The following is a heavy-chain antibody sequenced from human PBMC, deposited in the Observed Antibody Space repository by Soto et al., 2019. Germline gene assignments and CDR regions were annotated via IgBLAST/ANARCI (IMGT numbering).Heavy chain of an antibody. V-gene: IGHV3-33*01. CDR1: GFTFSSYG. D-gene: IGHD6-13*01. CDR2: IWYDGSNK. J-gene: IGHJ5*02. CDR3: AGGGTRREAAAGTRWFDP. Sequence: GASLKISCAASGFTFSSYGMHWVRQAPGKGLEWVAVIWYDGSNKYYADSVKGRFTISRDNSKNTLYLQMNSLRAEDTAVYYCAGGGTRREAAAGTRWFDPWGQGTLVTVSS.